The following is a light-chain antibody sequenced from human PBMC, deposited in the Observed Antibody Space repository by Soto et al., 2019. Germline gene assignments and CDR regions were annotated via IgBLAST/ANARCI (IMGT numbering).Light chain of an antibody. CDR2: MVS. J-gene: IGKJ1*01. V-gene: IGKV2-30*01. CDR1: QGLVYSERNTY. CDR3: LQGTHWPWT. Sequence: DVVMTQSPLSLPVTLGQPASISCRSSQGLVYSERNTYLSWFQQRPGQYPRRLISMVSKRDSGVPYRFSGSGSGTDFTLKISRVEAEDFGLYYCLQGTHWPWTFGQGTKLAIK.